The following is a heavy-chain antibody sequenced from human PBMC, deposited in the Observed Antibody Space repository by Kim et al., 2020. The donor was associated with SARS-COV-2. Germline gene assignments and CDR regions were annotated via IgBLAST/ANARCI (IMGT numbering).Heavy chain of an antibody. CDR1: GYTFTSYS. Sequence: ASVKVSCKASGYTFTSYSMHWVRQAPGQRLECMGWINTGNGKTKYSQNIQGRATITRDTSASIVYMELTSLRSEDTAVYYCARDDPGGTYYTYWGQGTLVTVSS. CDR3: ARDDPGGTYYTY. V-gene: IGHV1-3*04. D-gene: IGHD1-26*01. CDR2: INTGNGKT. J-gene: IGHJ4*02.